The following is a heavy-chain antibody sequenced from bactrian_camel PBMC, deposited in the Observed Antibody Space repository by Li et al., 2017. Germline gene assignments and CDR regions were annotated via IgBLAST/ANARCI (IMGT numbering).Heavy chain of an antibody. Sequence: HVQLVESGGGSVQVGGSLRLSCMISGCDYPSGSIAWFRQAPGKEREGVASLIIGGSSTYYRDTVKGRFTIPQDNAKNTLYLQMNNLEPEDTATYYCAAAISDAPRSRSGSMTTGARGPRSPSP. CDR3: AAAISDAPRSRSGSMTT. V-gene: IGHV3-3*01. J-gene: IGHJ4*01. CDR2: LIIGGSST. CDR1: GCDYPSGS.